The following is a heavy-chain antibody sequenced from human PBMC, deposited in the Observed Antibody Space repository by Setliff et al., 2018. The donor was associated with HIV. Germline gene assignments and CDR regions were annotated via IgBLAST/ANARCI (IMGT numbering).Heavy chain of an antibody. D-gene: IGHD3-10*01. CDR1: KFTFSSYG. J-gene: IGHJ6*02. CDR2: LWYDGSNK. CDR3: AKDGGEIGSYLGDATLGYYGMDV. V-gene: IGHV3-30*02. Sequence: HPGGSLRLSCAASKFTFSSYGMHWVRQAPGKGLEWVAFLWYDGSNKEYADSVKGRFTVSRDNSKKTLYLQMNSLRVEDTAVYYCAKDGGEIGSYLGDATLGYYGMDVWGQGTTVTVSS.